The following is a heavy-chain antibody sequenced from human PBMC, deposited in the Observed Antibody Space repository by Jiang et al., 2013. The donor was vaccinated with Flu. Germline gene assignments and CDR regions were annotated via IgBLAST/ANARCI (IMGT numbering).Heavy chain of an antibody. D-gene: IGHD6-13*01. J-gene: IGHJ4*02. CDR2: IYNSGSI. CDR3: ARHESLGAAALDS. V-gene: IGHV4-59*08. CDR1: GGSISSYY. Sequence: LLKPSETLSLTCTVSGGSISSYYWSWIRQPPGKGLEWIGFIYNSGSINYNPSLKSRVTISVDTSKNQFSLKLRSVTAADTAVYYCARHESLGAAALDSWGQGTLVTVSS.